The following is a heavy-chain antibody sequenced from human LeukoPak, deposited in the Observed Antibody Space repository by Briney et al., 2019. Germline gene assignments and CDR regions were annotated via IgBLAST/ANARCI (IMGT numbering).Heavy chain of an antibody. V-gene: IGHV4-34*01. CDR2: IKHSVGT. D-gene: IGHD6-6*01. CDR1: GESSTGYY. Sequence: PETLSLTCVVYGESSTGYYWSWIRPPPGERREWNGEIKHSVGTNYNTSLKSRATIPVDTSKNQSSRKLSSLTAAATPVYYCASRGSIAARPVNWFGLWGRGNVVTVS. CDR3: ASRGSIAARPVNWFGL. J-gene: IGHJ5*02.